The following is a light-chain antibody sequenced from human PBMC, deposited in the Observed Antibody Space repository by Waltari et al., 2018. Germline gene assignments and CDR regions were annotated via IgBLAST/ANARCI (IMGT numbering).Light chain of an antibody. J-gene: IGLJ2*01. CDR1: SSNIGNHY. CDR2: DNN. V-gene: IGLV1-51*01. CDR3: ATWDNNLKDVV. Sequence: QSVLTQPPSVSAAPGQKVTIHCSGSSSNIGNHYVSWYYHLPGAAPKLLIYDNNKRPSGIPDRFSASKSGTSATLGITGLQIGDEADYYCATWDNNLKDVVFGGGTKLTVL.